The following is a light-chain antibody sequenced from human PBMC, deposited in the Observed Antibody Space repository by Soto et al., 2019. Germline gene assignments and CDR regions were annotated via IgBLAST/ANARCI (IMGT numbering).Light chain of an antibody. CDR2: EVS. Sequence: QSALTQPASVSGSPGQSITISCTGTSSDVGGYKYVSWYQQHPGKAPKLMIYEVSNRPSGVSNRFSGSKSGNTASLTISGLQAEDEADYYCSSFTSSFPQLFGEGTKLTVL. CDR3: SSFTSSFPQL. V-gene: IGLV2-14*01. CDR1: SSDVGGYKY. J-gene: IGLJ2*01.